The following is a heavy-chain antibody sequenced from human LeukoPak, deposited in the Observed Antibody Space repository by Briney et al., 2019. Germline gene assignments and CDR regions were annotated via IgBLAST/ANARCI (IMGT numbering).Heavy chain of an antibody. V-gene: IGHV1-8*03. D-gene: IGHD1-26*01. CDR2: MNPNSGNT. Sequence: ASVKVSCKASGYTFTSYDINWVRQATGQGLEWMGWMNPNSGNTGYAQKFQGRVTITRNTSISTAHMELSSLRSEDTAVYYCAREGVGASLVGEAAFDIWGQGTMVTVSS. CDR3: AREGVGASLVGEAAFDI. J-gene: IGHJ3*02. CDR1: GYTFTSYD.